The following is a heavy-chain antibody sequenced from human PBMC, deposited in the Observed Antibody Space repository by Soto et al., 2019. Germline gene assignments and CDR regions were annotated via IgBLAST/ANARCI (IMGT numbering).Heavy chain of an antibody. CDR2: ISSTGNT. CDR3: AILGVVVAAPGLLAS. CDR1: GGSISSVNYY. J-gene: IGHJ1*01. D-gene: IGHD2-15*01. Sequence: PSETLSLTCTVSGGSISSVNYYWGWIRQPPGKGLEWIGSISSTGNTYYSPSLKSRVTISVDTPKNHFSLTLRSVTAADTAVYYCAILGVVVAAPGLLASWGQGSLVPVSS. V-gene: IGHV4-39*02.